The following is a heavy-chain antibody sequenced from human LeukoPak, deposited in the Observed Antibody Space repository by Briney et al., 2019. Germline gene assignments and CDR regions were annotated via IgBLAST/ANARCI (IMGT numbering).Heavy chain of an antibody. CDR1: GFTFSSYA. V-gene: IGHV3-23*01. D-gene: IGHD4-17*01. J-gene: IGHJ4*02. CDR2: ISGSGGST. Sequence: PGGSLRLSCAASGFTFSSYAMSWVRQAPGKGLEWVSAISGSGGSTYYADSVKGRFTISRDNSKNTLYLQMNSLRAEDTAVYYCAKDRALDDYGGYVQDYWGQGTLVTVSS. CDR3: AKDRALDDYGGYVQDY.